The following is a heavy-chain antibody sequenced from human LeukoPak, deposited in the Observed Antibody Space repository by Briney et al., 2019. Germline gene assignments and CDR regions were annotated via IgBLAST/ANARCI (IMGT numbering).Heavy chain of an antibody. CDR1: GGSFSGYY. CDR2: INHSGST. Sequence: PSETLSLTCAVYGGSFSGYYWSWIRQPPGKGLEWIGEINHSGSTNFNPSLKSRVTISVDTSKNQFSLKLSSVTAADTAVFYCARVPMVGYGDSRGRNWFDPWGQGTLVTVSS. D-gene: IGHD4-17*01. V-gene: IGHV4-34*01. CDR3: ARVPMVGYGDSRGRNWFDP. J-gene: IGHJ5*02.